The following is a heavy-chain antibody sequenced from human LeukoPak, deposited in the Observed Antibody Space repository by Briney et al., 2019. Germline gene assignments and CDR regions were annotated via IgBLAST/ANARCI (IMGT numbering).Heavy chain of an antibody. D-gene: IGHD3-9*01. V-gene: IGHV4-39*01. CDR1: GGSLSSSSYY. J-gene: IGHJ5*02. CDR2: IYYSGST. Sequence: SETLSLTCTVSGGSLSSSSYYWGWIRQPPGKGLEWIGSIYYSGSTYYNPSRKSRVTISVDTSKNQFSLKLSSVTAADTAVYYCARQMEDILTGYYILTCFDPWGQGTLVTVSS. CDR3: ARQMEDILTGYYILTCFDP.